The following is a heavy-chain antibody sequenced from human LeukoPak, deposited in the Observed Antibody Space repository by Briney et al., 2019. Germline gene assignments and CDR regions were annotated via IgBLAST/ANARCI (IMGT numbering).Heavy chain of an antibody. CDR1: GYTFTGYY. CDR3: ARDLGATTPFDY. CDR2: INPNSGGT. J-gene: IGHJ4*02. Sequence: GASVKVSCKASGYTFTGYYMHWVRQAPGQGLEWMGWINPNSGGTNYAQKFQGRVTMTRDASISTAYMELSRLRSDDTAVYYCARDLGATTPFDYWGQGTLVTVSS. V-gene: IGHV1-2*02. D-gene: IGHD3-16*01.